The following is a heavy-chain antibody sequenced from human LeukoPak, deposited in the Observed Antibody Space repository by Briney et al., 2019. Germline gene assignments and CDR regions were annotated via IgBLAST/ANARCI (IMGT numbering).Heavy chain of an antibody. CDR3: ARSYDSSGYYYLTPTYYFDY. Sequence: SETLSLTCSVSGGSVSSYYWSWIRQPPGKGLEWIGYIFETGDTNSNPSLKSRVTMSLDTSKNQFSLRLSSVTAADTAVYYCARSYDSSGYYYLTPTYYFDYWGQGTLVTVSS. J-gene: IGHJ4*02. CDR1: GGSVSSYY. V-gene: IGHV4-59*02. D-gene: IGHD3-22*01. CDR2: IFETGDT.